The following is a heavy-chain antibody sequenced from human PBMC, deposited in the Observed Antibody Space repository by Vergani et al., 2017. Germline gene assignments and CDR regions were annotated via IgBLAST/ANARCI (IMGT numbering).Heavy chain of an antibody. V-gene: IGHV3-33*01. CDR1: GFTLSSYG. D-gene: IGHD2-2*01. CDR2: IWLDGSNN. CDR3: ARPPHGTSFYYGLDV. J-gene: IGHJ6*02. Sequence: QVQLVESGGGVVQPGRSLRLSCAASGFTLSSYGMHWVRQAPGKGLEWVAVIWLDGSNNYYADSVKGRFTISRDNSKNALYLQMNSLRVEDTAVYYCARPPHGTSFYYGLDVWGQGTTVTVSS.